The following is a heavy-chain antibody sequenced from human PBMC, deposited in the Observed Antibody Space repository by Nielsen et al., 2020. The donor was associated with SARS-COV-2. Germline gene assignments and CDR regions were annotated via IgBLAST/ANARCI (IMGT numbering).Heavy chain of an antibody. V-gene: IGHV3-21*01. CDR1: GFTFSNYS. D-gene: IGHD4/OR15-4a*01. CDR3: ARGVHGNDY. CDR2: ISSSSSYI. Sequence: GESLKISCEASGFTFSNYSMNWVRQAPGKGLEWVSSISSSSSYIYYADSVKGRFTISRDNAKNSLYLQMNSLRAEDTAVYYCARGVHGNDYWGQGTLVTVSS. J-gene: IGHJ4*02.